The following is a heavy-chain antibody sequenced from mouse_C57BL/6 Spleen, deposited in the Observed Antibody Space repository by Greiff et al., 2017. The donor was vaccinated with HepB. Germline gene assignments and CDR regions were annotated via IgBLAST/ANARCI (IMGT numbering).Heavy chain of an antibody. V-gene: IGHV7-3*01. J-gene: IGHJ4*01. D-gene: IGHD1-1*02. CDR3: ARYRWDYAMDD. CDR2: IRNKANGYTT. Sequence: EVQGVDSGGGLVQPGGSLSLSCAASGFTFTDYYMSWVRQPPGKALEWLGFIRNKANGYTTEYSASVKGRFTISRDNSQSILYLQMNALRAEDSANYYCARYRWDYAMDDWGQGTSVTVSS. CDR1: GFTFTDYY.